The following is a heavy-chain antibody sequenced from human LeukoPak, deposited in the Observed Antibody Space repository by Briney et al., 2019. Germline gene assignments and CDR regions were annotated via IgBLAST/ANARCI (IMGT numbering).Heavy chain of an antibody. CDR2: INHSGST. CDR1: GGSFSGYY. V-gene: IGHV4-34*01. CDR3: AVGEVNWFDP. J-gene: IGHJ5*02. Sequence: SETLSPTCAVYGGSFSGYYWSWIRQPPGKGLEWIGEINHSGSTNYNPSLKSRVTISVDTSKNQFSLKLSSVTAADTAVYYCAVGEVNWFDPWGQGTLVTVSS.